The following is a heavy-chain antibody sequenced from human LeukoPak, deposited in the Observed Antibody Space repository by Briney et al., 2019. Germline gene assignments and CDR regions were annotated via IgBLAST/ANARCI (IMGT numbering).Heavy chain of an antibody. Sequence: ASVKVSCKAPGGTFSSYAISWVRQAPGQGREWMGRIIPIFGTANYAQKFQGRVTITTDESTSTAYMELSSLRSEDTAVYYCARAKDEVWWFDPWGQGTLVTVSS. CDR2: IIPIFGTA. J-gene: IGHJ5*02. CDR1: GGTFSSYA. CDR3: ARAKDEVWWFDP. V-gene: IGHV1-69*05. D-gene: IGHD3-16*01.